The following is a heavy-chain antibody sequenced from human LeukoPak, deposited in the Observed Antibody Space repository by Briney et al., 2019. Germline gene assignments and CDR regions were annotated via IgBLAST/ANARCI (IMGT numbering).Heavy chain of an antibody. CDR2: IKQDGYEK. Sequence: GGSLRLSCAASGFTFSDYWMSWVRQTPEKGLEWVANIKQDGYEKYYVDSVKGRFTISRDNAKNSLYLQMNSLRADDTAVYYCARDIPVVVVAATRQNWFDPWGQGTLVTVSS. CDR1: GFTFSDYW. CDR3: ARDIPVVVVAATRQNWFDP. J-gene: IGHJ5*02. D-gene: IGHD2-15*01. V-gene: IGHV3-7*01.